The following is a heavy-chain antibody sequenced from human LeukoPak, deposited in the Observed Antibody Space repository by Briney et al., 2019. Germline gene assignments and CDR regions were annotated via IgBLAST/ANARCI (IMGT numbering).Heavy chain of an antibody. V-gene: IGHV1-24*01. CDR1: GYTLTELS. D-gene: IGHD3-9*01. J-gene: IGHJ3*02. Sequence: ASVKVSCKVSGYTLTELSMHWVRQAPGQGLEWMGVFDPKDGKTIYAQKFQGRVTMTEDTSTDTAYMELSSLRSEDTAVYYCATDVVTYYDILTGSRTHNAFDIWGQGTMVTVSS. CDR2: FDPKDGKT. CDR3: ATDVVTYYDILTGSRTHNAFDI.